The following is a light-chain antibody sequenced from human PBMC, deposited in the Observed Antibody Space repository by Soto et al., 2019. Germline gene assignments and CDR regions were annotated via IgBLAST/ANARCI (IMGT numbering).Light chain of an antibody. CDR3: QHYGNSPQT. Sequence: EIVMTQSPATLSVSPGERATLSCRASQSVSSNLAWYQQKPGQAPRLLIYGASTRATGIPARFSGSGSGTEFTLTISSLQSEDFAVYYCQHYGNSPQTFGQGTKVDIK. CDR1: QSVSSN. CDR2: GAS. V-gene: IGKV3-15*01. J-gene: IGKJ1*01.